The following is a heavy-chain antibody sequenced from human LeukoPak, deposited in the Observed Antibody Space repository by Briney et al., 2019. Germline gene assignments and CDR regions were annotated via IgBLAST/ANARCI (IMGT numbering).Heavy chain of an antibody. CDR1: GYIFTNDA. CDR3: GRDTYWYFDL. Sequence: GASVKVSCKASGYIFTNDAMHCVRQAPGQGLEWMGWINAGNGNTKYSQNFQGRVTITRDTSASTAYMELSSLRSEDTAVYYCGRDTYWYFDLWGRGTLVTVSS. CDR2: INAGNGNT. V-gene: IGHV1-3*01. J-gene: IGHJ2*01.